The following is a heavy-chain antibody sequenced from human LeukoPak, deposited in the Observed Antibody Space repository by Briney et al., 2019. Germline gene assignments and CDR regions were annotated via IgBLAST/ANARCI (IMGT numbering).Heavy chain of an antibody. J-gene: IGHJ4*02. CDR2: IIPIFGTA. CDR1: GGTFSSYA. CDR3: ARAGGGTSSFDY. D-gene: IGHD3-16*01. Sequence: PLASVTVSCKASGGTFSSYAISWVRQAPGQGLEWMGGIIPIFGTANYAQKFEGRVTITADESTSTAYMELSSLRSEDTAVYYCARAGGGTSSFDYWGQGTLVTVSS. V-gene: IGHV1-69*13.